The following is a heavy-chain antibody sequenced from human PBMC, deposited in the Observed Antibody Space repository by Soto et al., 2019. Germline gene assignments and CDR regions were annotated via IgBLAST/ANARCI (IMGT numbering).Heavy chain of an antibody. V-gene: IGHV4-59*08. CDR2: IYYSGST. CDR3: AKHPIAAAGYFDY. D-gene: IGHD6-13*01. J-gene: IGHJ4*02. CDR1: GGSISSYY. Sequence: QVQLQESGPGLVKPSETLSLTCTVSGGSISSYYWSWIRQPPGKGLEWIGYIYYSGSTNYNPSLKSRVTISVDTSKNQFSLKLSSVTAADTAVYYCAKHPIAAAGYFDYWGQGTLVTVSS.